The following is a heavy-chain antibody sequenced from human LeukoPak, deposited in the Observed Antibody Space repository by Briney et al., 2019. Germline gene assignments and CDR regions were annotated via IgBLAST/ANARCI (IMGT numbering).Heavy chain of an antibody. CDR3: AREYSAFDY. Sequence: SETLSLTCTVSGGSISTYYSSWLRQAPGKGLEWIGYIHYSGATSYNPSLKSRVTISVDTSKNHLSLELTSVTAADTAVYYCAREYSAFDYWGQGTLVTVSS. J-gene: IGHJ4*02. V-gene: IGHV4-59*01. CDR2: IHYSGAT. CDR1: GGSISTYY. D-gene: IGHD5-12*01.